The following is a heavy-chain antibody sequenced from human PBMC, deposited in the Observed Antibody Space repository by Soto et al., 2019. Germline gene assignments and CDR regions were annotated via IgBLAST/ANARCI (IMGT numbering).Heavy chain of an antibody. D-gene: IGHD2-2*01. CDR2: INHSGST. J-gene: IGHJ6*02. CDR3: AREMPFHYYYYGMDV. CDR1: GGSFSGYY. V-gene: IGHV4-34*01. Sequence: QVQLQQWGAGLLKPSETLSLTCAVYGGSFSGYYWSWIRQPPGKGLEWIGEINHSGSTNYNPSLKSRVTISVDTSKNQFSLKLSSLTAADTAVYYCAREMPFHYYYYGMDVWGPGTTVTVSS.